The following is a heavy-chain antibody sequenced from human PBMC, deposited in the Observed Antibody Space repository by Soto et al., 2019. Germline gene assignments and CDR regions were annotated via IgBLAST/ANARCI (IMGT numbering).Heavy chain of an antibody. D-gene: IGHD6-6*01. CDR2: IYYSGST. Sequence: LSLTCTVSGGSISSYYWSWIRQPPGKGLEWIGYIYYSGSTNYNPSLKSRVTISVDTSKNQFSLKLSSVTAADTAVYYCARTAMYSSSSYYYYYYGMDVWGQGTTVTVSS. V-gene: IGHV4-59*01. CDR1: GGSISSYY. CDR3: ARTAMYSSSSYYYYYYGMDV. J-gene: IGHJ6*02.